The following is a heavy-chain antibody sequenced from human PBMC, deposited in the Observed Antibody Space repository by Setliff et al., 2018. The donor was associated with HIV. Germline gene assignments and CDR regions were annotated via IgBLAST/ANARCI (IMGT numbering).Heavy chain of an antibody. J-gene: IGHJ6*03. V-gene: IGHV3-53*04. Sequence: LRLSCAASGFTVSRYYMSWVRQAPGKGLEWVSIIYSGGTTYYADSVKGRFIISRHNSNNTLYLQMNSLRAEDSAMYYCARDRGIGMAPSGILDYYYMDVWGKGTTVTVSS. D-gene: IGHD6-13*01. CDR1: GFTVSRYY. CDR2: IYSGGTT. CDR3: ARDRGIGMAPSGILDYYYMDV.